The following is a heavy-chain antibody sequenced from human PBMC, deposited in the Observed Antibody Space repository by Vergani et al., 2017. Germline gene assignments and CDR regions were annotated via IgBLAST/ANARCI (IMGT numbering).Heavy chain of an antibody. D-gene: IGHD5-12*01. CDR2: IWYDGSNK. CDR3: AKGSRGYTGYFFDY. CDR1: GFTFSSYG. V-gene: IGHV3-33*06. Sequence: QVQLVESGGGVVQPGRSLRLSCAASGFTFSSYGMHWVRQAPGKGLEWVAVIWYDGSNKYYADSVKGRFTISRDNSKNTLHLQMNSLRADDTAVYYCAKGSRGYTGYFFDYWGQGTLATVSS. J-gene: IGHJ4*02.